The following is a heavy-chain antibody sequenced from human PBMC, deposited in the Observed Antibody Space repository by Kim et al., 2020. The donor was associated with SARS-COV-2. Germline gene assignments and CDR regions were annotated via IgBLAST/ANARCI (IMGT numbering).Heavy chain of an antibody. V-gene: IGHV3-30*01. Sequence: DSRKGRFTISRDNSKNPLYLQMNSLRAEDTAVYYCARDSNHGFYYGMDVWGQGTTVTVSS. J-gene: IGHJ6*02. D-gene: IGHD3-10*01. CDR3: ARDSNHGFYYGMDV.